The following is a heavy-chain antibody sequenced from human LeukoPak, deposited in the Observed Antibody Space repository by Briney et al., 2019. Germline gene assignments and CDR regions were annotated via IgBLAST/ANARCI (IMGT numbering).Heavy chain of an antibody. Sequence: SETLPLTCTVSGGSISSGSYYWSWIRQPAGKGLEWIGRIYTSGSTNYNPSLRSRVTISVDTSKNQFSLKLSSVTAADTAVYYCATANYGDYGGAFDIWGQGTMVTVSS. V-gene: IGHV4-61*02. CDR2: IYTSGST. D-gene: IGHD4-17*01. CDR3: ATANYGDYGGAFDI. CDR1: GGSISSGSYY. J-gene: IGHJ3*02.